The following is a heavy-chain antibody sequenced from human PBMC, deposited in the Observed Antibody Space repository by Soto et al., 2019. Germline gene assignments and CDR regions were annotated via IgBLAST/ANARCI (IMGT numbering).Heavy chain of an antibody. CDR3: ARDYYAFDI. Sequence: GGSLRRSWAASGFTFSSYAMHWVRQAPGKGLEWVAVISYDGSNKYYADSVKGRFTISRDNSKNTLYLQMNSLRAEDTAVYYCARDYYAFDIWGQGTMVTVSS. CDR1: GFTFSSYA. V-gene: IGHV3-30-3*01. CDR2: ISYDGSNK. J-gene: IGHJ3*02. D-gene: IGHD3-10*01.